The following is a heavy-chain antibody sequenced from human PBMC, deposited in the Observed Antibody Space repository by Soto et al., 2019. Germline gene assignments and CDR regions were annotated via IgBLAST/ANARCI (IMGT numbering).Heavy chain of an antibody. CDR2: ISGSGGST. J-gene: IGHJ4*02. CDR3: AKESSGYSSGGYCDY. CDR1: GFTFSSYA. D-gene: IGHD6-19*01. V-gene: IGHV3-23*01. Sequence: EVQLLESGGGLVQPGGSLRLSCAASGFTFSSYAMSWVRQAPGKGREWVSAISGSGGSTYYADSVKGRFTISRDNFKTTLYLQMNGLRAEDTAVYYCAKESSGYSSGGYCDYWGQGTLVTVSS.